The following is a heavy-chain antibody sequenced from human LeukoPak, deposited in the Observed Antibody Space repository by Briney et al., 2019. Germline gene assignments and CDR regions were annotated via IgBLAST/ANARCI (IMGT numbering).Heavy chain of an antibody. Sequence: PSETLSLTCAVYGGSFSGYYWSWVRQSPGKGLEWIGEINNSGTTNYHPSFKSRLTVSIDTSRNQFSLKLRSVTAADAAVYYCAREIAVAGAFDYWGQGTLVTVSS. CDR3: AREIAVAGAFDY. D-gene: IGHD6-19*01. CDR2: INNSGTT. V-gene: IGHV4-34*01. J-gene: IGHJ4*02. CDR1: GGSFSGYY.